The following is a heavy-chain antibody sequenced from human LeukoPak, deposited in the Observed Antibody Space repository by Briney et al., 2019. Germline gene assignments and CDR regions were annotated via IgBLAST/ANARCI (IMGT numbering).Heavy chain of an antibody. Sequence: ASVKVSCKVSGYTLTELSMHWVRQAPGKGLEWMGGFDPEDGETIYAQKFQGRVTMTEDTSTDTAYVELSSLRSEDTAVYYCASGYSGYDSSHTGYYYGMDVRGQGTTVTVSS. V-gene: IGHV1-24*01. D-gene: IGHD5-12*01. J-gene: IGHJ6*02. CDR1: GYTLTELS. CDR2: FDPEDGET. CDR3: ASGYSGYDSSHTGYYYGMDV.